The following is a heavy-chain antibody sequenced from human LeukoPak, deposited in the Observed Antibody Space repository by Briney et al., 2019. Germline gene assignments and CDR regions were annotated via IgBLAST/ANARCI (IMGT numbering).Heavy chain of an antibody. CDR1: GYGFINSG. Sequence: ASVKVSCKASGYGFINSGISWVRQAPGQGLEWMGWISTYNANTKYAQNLQGRVTMTTDTSTSTAYMELRGLRSDDTAVYYCARDHNWNPLVYWGQGTLVTVSS. V-gene: IGHV1-18*01. J-gene: IGHJ4*02. CDR3: ARDHNWNPLVY. D-gene: IGHD1-20*01. CDR2: ISTYNANT.